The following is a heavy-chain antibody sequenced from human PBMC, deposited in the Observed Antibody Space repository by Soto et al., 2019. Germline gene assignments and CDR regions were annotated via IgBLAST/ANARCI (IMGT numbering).Heavy chain of an antibody. Sequence: GGSVRLSCAASGFTLSHYWMHWVRQAPGKGLVWVSLINNDGSDTRYADSVKGRFTISRDNARNTLYLQVTSLRAEDTAIYYCVRENYYYGMDVWGQGTAVTVSS. V-gene: IGHV3-74*01. CDR1: GFTLSHYW. J-gene: IGHJ6*02. CDR3: VRENYYYGMDV. CDR2: INNDGSDT.